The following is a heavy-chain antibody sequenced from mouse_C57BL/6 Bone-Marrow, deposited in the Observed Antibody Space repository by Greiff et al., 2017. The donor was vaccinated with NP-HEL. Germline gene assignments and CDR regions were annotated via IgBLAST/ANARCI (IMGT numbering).Heavy chain of an antibody. V-gene: IGHV1-81*01. CDR1: GYTFTSYG. J-gene: IGHJ3*01. CDR3: ARPDYDGSSWAD. Sequence: QVQLQQSGAELARPGASVKLSCKASGYTFTSYGISWVKQRTGQGLEWIGEIYPRSGNTYYNEQFKGKATLTADTSSSTAYMELRSLTSEDSAVYFCARPDYDGSSWADGGQGTRVTVSA. CDR2: IYPRSGNT. D-gene: IGHD1-1*01.